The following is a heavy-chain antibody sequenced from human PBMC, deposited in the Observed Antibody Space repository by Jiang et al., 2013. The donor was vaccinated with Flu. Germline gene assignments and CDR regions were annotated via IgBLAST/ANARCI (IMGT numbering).Heavy chain of an antibody. CDR2: IYHSGST. CDR3: ARIDVYCSSTSCSRFYYGMDV. Sequence: SGSGLVKPSGTLSLTCAVSGGSISSSNWWSWVRQPPGKGLEWIGEIYHSGSTNYNPSLKSRVTISVDKSKNQFSLKLSSVTAADTAVYYCARIDVYCSSTSCSRFYYGMDVWGQGTTVTVSS. CDR1: GGSISSSNW. D-gene: IGHD2-2*01. J-gene: IGHJ6*02. V-gene: IGHV4-4*02.